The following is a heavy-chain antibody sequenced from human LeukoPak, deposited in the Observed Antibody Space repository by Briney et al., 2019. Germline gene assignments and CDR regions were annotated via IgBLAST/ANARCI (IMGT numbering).Heavy chain of an antibody. Sequence: PSETLSLTCTVSGGSISSYYWSWIRQPAGKGLEWIGRIYTSGSTNYNPSLKSRVTMSVDTSKNQFSLKLSSVTAADPAVYYCAXXYRPRGGLFYYYYYGMDVWGQGTTVTVSS. CDR3: AXXYRPRGGLFYYYYYGMDV. CDR1: GGSISSYY. J-gene: IGHJ6*02. D-gene: IGHD2-15*01. CDR2: IYTSGST. V-gene: IGHV4-4*07.